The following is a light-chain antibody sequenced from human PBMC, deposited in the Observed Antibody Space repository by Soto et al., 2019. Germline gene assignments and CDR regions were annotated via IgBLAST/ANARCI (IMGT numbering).Light chain of an antibody. CDR1: SNDVGGYNY. J-gene: IGLJ3*02. V-gene: IGLV2-14*01. CDR2: EVS. Sequence: QSALTQPASLSGYPGQSITMFCTGTSNDVGGYNYVSWYQQHPGKAPKLIISEVSNRPSGISSRFSGSKSANTASLTISGLQAEDEAEYYCSSFTGSTTWVFGGGTKLTVL. CDR3: SSFTGSTTWV.